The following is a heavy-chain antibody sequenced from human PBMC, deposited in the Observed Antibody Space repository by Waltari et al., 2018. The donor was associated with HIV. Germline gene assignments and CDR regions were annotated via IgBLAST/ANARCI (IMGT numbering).Heavy chain of an antibody. V-gene: IGHV3-21*01. D-gene: IGHD1-26*01. CDR1: GFSFSSYS. CDR3: ARDGGSPPNRWFDP. J-gene: IGHJ5*02. Sequence: EVHLVESGGGLVKRGGSLRLSCDASGFSFSSYSMNWVRQAPGKGLEWVSSISSSSNFIYYADSVKGRFTISRDNAKNSLYLQMNSLRAEDTAVYYCARDGGSPPNRWFDPWGQGTLVTVSS. CDR2: ISSSSNFI.